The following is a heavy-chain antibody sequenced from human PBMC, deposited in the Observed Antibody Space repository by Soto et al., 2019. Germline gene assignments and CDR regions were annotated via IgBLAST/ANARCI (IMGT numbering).Heavy chain of an antibody. J-gene: IGHJ4*02. Sequence: PGGSLRLSCAASGFTFTNYAMTWVRQAPGKGLEWVSAISGSGDSTYYADSVKGRFTISRDNSKNTLYLQMNSLRAEDTAVYYCASRRLDCSSTSCYTGDLDYWGQGTLVTVSS. CDR3: ASRRLDCSSTSCYTGDLDY. CDR2: ISGSGDST. V-gene: IGHV3-23*01. D-gene: IGHD2-2*02. CDR1: GFTFTNYA.